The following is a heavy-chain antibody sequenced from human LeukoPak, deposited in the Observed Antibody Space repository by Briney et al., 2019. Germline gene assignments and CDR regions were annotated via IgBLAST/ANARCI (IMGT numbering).Heavy chain of an antibody. CDR2: ISSSGSTI. CDR3: ARAVYDSSGYYFDY. CDR1: GFTFSDYY. Sequence: GGSLRLSCAASGFTFSDYYMSWIRQAPGKGLEWVSYISSSGSTIYYADSVKGRFTISRDNSKNTLYLQMNSLRAEDTAVYYCARAVYDSSGYYFDYWGQGTLVTVSS. D-gene: IGHD3-22*01. V-gene: IGHV3-11*04. J-gene: IGHJ4*02.